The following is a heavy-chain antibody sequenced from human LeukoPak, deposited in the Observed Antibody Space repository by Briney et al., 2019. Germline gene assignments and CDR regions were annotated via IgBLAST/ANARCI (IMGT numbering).Heavy chain of an antibody. Sequence: GGSLGLSCAASGFTFSSYGMHWVRQAPGKGLEWVAFIRYDGSNKYYADSVKGRSTISRDNSKNTLYLQMNSLRAEDTAVYYCAKDQQQLPENDYWGQGTLVTVSS. V-gene: IGHV3-30*02. CDR1: GFTFSSYG. D-gene: IGHD6-13*01. CDR3: AKDQQQLPENDY. CDR2: IRYDGSNK. J-gene: IGHJ4*02.